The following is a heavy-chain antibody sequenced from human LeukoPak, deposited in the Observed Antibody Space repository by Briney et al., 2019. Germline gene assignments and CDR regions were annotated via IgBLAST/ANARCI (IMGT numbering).Heavy chain of an antibody. CDR1: GGSFSGYY. Sequence: PSETLSLTCAVYGGSFSGYYWSWIRQPPGKGLEWIGEINHSGSTNYNPSLKSRVTISVDTSKNQFSLKLSSVTAADTAVYYCATWSVDTAIPGNYWGQGTLATVSS. CDR2: INHSGST. CDR3: ATWSVDTAIPGNY. V-gene: IGHV4-34*01. J-gene: IGHJ4*02. D-gene: IGHD5-18*01.